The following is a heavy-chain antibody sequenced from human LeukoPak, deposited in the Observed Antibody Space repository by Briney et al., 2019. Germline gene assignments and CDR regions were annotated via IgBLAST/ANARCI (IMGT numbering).Heavy chain of an antibody. D-gene: IGHD2-21*02. CDR2: INHSGST. Sequence: SETLSLTCSVSDGSINSYYWNWIRRPPGKGLEWIGEINHSGSTNYNPSLKSRVTISVDTSKNQFSLKLSSVTAADTAVYYCARGDFFGDPYYFDYWGQGTLVTVSS. CDR1: DGSINSYY. J-gene: IGHJ4*02. CDR3: ARGDFFGDPYYFDY. V-gene: IGHV4-34*01.